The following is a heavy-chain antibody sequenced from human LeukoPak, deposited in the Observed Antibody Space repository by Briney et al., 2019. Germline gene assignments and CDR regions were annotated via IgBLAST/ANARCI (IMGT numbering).Heavy chain of an antibody. CDR2: ISGSGGST. D-gene: IGHD4-17*01. V-gene: IGHV3-23*01. CDR1: GFTFTSYA. CDR3: AKGKTTYGDYDR. Sequence: GGSLRLSCAASGFTFTSYAMSWVRQAPGKGPEWVSAISGSGGSTYYADSVKGRFTISRDNSENTLCLQMNSLRAEDTAVYYCAKGKTTYGDYDRWGQGTLVTVSS. J-gene: IGHJ4*02.